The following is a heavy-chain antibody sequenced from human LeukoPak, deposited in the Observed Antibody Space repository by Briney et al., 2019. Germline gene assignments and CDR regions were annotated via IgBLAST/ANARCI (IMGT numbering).Heavy chain of an antibody. CDR2: IKPNSGGT. CDR3: ARDAETLINWGSADYFDY. V-gene: IGHV1-2*02. CDR1: GYTFTGWY. D-gene: IGHD7-27*01. Sequence: GASVKVSCKASGYTFTGWYMHWVRQAPGQELEWMGWIKPNSGGTDYAQKFQGRVTMTRDTSISTAYMELSRLTSDDTAVYYCARDAETLINWGSADYFDYGGQGTLVTVSS. J-gene: IGHJ4*02.